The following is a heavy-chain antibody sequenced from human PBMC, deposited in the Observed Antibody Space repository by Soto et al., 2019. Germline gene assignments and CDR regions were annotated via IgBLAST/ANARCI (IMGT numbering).Heavy chain of an antibody. V-gene: IGHV4-31*03. Sequence: PSETLSLTCTVSGGSISSGGYYWSWIRQHPGKGLEWIGYIYYSGSTYYNPSLKSRVTISVDTSKNQFSLKLSSVTAADTAVYYCARSYDRRLCFLYWGQGTLVTVSS. CDR1: GGSISSGGYY. CDR3: ARSYDRRLCFLY. D-gene: IGHD3-22*01. CDR2: IYYSGST. J-gene: IGHJ4*02.